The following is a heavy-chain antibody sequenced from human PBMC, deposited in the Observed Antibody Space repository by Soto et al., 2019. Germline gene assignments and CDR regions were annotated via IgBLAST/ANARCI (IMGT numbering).Heavy chain of an antibody. CDR2: ISGSGDSR. CDR1: GFTFRSLA. J-gene: IGHJ4*02. D-gene: IGHD4-17*01. CDR3: AKVISTDYDY. Sequence: GGSLRLSCAASGFTFRSLAMSWVRQAPGKGLEWVSSISGSGDSRNYADSVKGRFTVSRDNSQNTLFLQMNSLRAEDTAVYYCAKVISTDYDYWGQGTLVTVSS. V-gene: IGHV3-23*01.